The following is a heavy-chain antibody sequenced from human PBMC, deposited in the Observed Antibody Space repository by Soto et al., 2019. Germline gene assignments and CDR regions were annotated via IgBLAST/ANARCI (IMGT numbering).Heavy chain of an antibody. Sequence: QVQLMQSGAEVKKPGASVKVSCMASGDTFTDYYIHWVRQAPGQGLEWMGTVNPSGGHTTYAQHFLGRVTMTRDTSTSTLYMELTSLRSEDTAVYYCARGGHVVVVTAALDYWGQGTLVTVSS. CDR2: VNPSGGHT. J-gene: IGHJ4*02. V-gene: IGHV1-46*01. D-gene: IGHD2-21*02. CDR3: ARGGHVVVVTAALDY. CDR1: GDTFTDYY.